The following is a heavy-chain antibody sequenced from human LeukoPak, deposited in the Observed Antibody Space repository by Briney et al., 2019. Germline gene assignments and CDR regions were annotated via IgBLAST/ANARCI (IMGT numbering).Heavy chain of an antibody. D-gene: IGHD3-3*01. CDR3: ARDSYDFWSGYTVSY. CDR1: GYTFTGYY. Sequence: GASVKVSCKASGYTFTGYYMHWVLHAPGQGLEWMGWINPSSGGTNYTQKFKGRVTITRDTSISTAYMKLSRLRSDDTAVYYCARDSYDFWSGYTVSYWGQGTLVTVSS. J-gene: IGHJ4*02. CDR2: INPSSGGT. V-gene: IGHV1-2*02.